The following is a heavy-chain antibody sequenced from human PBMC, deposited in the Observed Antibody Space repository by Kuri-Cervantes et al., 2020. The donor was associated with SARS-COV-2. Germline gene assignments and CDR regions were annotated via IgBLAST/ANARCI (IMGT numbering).Heavy chain of an antibody. CDR1: GGSISSVGYS. D-gene: IGHD3-9*01. J-gene: IGHJ4*02. CDR3: ARGRYFDYLRVNFFDY. CDR2: IYHSGAT. V-gene: IGHV4-30-2*01. Sequence: LRLSCGVSGGSISSVGYSWNWIRQPPGKGLEWIGYIYHSGATLYNPSVKSRVTMSIDKSKNQFSLKLRSVTAADTAVYYCARGRYFDYLRVNFFDYWGQGSLVTVSS.